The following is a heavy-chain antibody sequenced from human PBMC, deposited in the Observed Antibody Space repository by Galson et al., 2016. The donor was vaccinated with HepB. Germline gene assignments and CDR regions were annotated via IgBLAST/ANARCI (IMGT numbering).Heavy chain of an antibody. V-gene: IGHV6-1*01. CDR3: LSGWYLDT. Sequence: CAISGDSVSSTSAAWNWVRQSPSRGLEWLGRTYYRSKWYNDYAASVRSRITINPDTSRNQFSLQLNSVTPEDTAVYYCLSGWYLDTWGQGTQVTVSS. J-gene: IGHJ4*02. CDR2: TYYRSKWYN. CDR1: GDSVSSTSAA. D-gene: IGHD6-19*01.